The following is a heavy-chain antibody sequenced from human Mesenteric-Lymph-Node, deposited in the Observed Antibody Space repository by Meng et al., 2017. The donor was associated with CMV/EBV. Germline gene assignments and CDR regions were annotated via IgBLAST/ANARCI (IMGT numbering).Heavy chain of an antibody. CDR1: GYTFTSYG. CDR3: ARVYCSSTSCYFYYYYGMDV. J-gene: IGHJ6*02. CDR2: ISAYNGNT. Sequence: ASVKVSCKASGYTFTSYGISWVRQAPGQGLEWMGWISAYNGNTNYAQKLQGRVTMTTDTSTSTAYMELRSLRSDDTAVYYCARVYCSSTSCYFYYYYGMDVWGQGTTVTVSS. D-gene: IGHD2-2*01. V-gene: IGHV1-18*01.